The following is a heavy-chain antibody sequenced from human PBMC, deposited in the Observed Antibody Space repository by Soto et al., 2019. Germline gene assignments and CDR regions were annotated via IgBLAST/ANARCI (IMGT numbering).Heavy chain of an antibody. CDR2: VYFTGST. CDR1: GDYISRSSFY. J-gene: IGHJ4*02. Sequence: PSETLSLPCTVSGDYISRSSFYWGWIRQPPGKGLECIGIVYFTGSTNYNPSLKSRVTMSVDRSRNQFSLQLTSLTAADTSVYYCARHVRSVSYFDFWGQGNLVTISS. D-gene: IGHD3-3*01. V-gene: IGHV4-39*01. CDR3: ARHVRSVSYFDF.